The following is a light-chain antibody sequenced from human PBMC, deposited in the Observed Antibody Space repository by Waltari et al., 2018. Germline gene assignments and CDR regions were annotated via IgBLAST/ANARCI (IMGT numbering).Light chain of an antibody. Sequence: QSALTQPASVSGSPGQSITVSCIGTSNDIGSYNFVSWFQQHPGGAPKRMIYDVSERLLGVSNRFSGSKSGTTASLTISGLQAEDEADYYCFSYAGSNSFAFGGGTRVTVL. CDR2: DVS. V-gene: IGLV2-23*02. CDR3: FSYAGSNSFA. CDR1: SNDIGSYNF. J-gene: IGLJ2*01.